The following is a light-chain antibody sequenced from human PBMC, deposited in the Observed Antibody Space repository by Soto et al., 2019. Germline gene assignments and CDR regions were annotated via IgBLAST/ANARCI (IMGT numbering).Light chain of an antibody. J-gene: IGKJ5*01. Sequence: EIVLTQSPATLSLSLGERATLSCKASQSGNTYVGWYQQKPGQAPRLLISEASDRATGIPARFSGSGSGTDFTLTISSLEPEDFEVSHCQHRGTFGQGTRLEIK. CDR1: QSGNTY. CDR3: QHRGT. CDR2: EAS. V-gene: IGKV3-11*01.